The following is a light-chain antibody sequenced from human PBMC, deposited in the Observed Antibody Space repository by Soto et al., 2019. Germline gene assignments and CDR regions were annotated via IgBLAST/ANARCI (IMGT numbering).Light chain of an antibody. CDR1: QSVSSSY. J-gene: IGKJ4*01. CDR3: LQDYTYPRT. CDR2: GAS. V-gene: IGKV3D-7*01. Sequence: EIVLTQSPGTLSLSPGERATLSCRASQSVSSSYLAWYQQKPGQAPRLLIYGASTRATGIPARFSGSGSGTDFTLTITSLQPEDFAIYYCLQDYTYPRTFGGGTKVDIK.